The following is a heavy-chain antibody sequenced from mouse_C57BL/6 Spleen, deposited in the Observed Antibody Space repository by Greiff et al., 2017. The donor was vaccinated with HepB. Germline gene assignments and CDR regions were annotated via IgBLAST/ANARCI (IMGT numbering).Heavy chain of an antibody. CDR2: INPNNGGT. D-gene: IGHD3-2*02. CDR3: ARGGWDSSGDYYAMDY. J-gene: IGHJ4*01. V-gene: IGHV1-26*01. CDR1: GYTFTDYY. Sequence: VQLKQSGPELVKPGASVKISCKASGYTFTDYYMNWVKQSHGKSLEWIGDINPNNGGTSYNQKFKGKATLTVDKSSSTAYMELRSLTSEDSAVYYCARGGWDSSGDYYAMDYWGQGTSVTVSS.